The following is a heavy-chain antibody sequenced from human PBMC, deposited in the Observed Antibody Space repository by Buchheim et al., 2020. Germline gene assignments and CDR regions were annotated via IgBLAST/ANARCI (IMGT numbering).Heavy chain of an antibody. D-gene: IGHD5-24*01. V-gene: IGHV3-30*18. CDR1: GFTFRNYG. CDR2: ISYDGNDK. Sequence: VQLVESGGGLGQPGKSLRLSCAASGFTFRNYGMHWVRQAPGKGLGCVAVISYDGNDKYYVDSVKGRFTISRDNSKNKLYLQMNSLRSEDTAVYFCAKGIKGGYNYYGMDVWGQGTT. CDR3: AKGIKGGYNYYGMDV. J-gene: IGHJ6*02.